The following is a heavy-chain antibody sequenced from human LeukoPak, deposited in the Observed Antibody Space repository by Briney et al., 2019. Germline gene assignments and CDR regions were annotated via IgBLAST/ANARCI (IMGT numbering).Heavy chain of an antibody. CDR3: ARAQSGNHLGNCFYP. D-gene: IGHD1-1*01. J-gene: IGHJ5*02. Sequence: SVKVPCKACGYTLTDPYIIWMRQAPGQALEWMGWMSTYTCATDYAQKPQGRVTMTTDTSPTTAYLELKTLRSDDTPLCYCARAQSGNHLGNCFYPWGPGSLFTVSS. CDR2: MSTYTCAT. V-gene: IGHV1-18*01. CDR1: GYTLTDPY.